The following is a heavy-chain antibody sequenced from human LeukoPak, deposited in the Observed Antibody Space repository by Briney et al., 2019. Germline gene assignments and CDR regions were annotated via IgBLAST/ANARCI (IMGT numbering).Heavy chain of an antibody. CDR2: IKRKTDGGTT. J-gene: IGHJ4*02. V-gene: IGHV3-15*01. CDR1: GFTYSKAW. D-gene: IGHD5-18*01. Sequence: GGALRLSCAASGFTYSKAWMSWVRQARGKGVAWVGRIKRKTDGGTTDYAAHVKGTVTSSRADSKNTLYMQMNSLKTKDTAVYYSTNAWIKLWPVFDYWGQGTLVTVSS. CDR3: TNAWIKLWPVFDY.